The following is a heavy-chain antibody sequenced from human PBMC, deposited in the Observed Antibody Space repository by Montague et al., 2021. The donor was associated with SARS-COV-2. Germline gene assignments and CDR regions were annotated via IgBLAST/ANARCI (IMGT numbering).Heavy chain of an antibody. CDR1: GGSISSSSFY. D-gene: IGHD6-13*01. CDR3: ARVGRQQLGRLSGMDV. V-gene: IGHV4-39*07. J-gene: IGHJ6*02. Sequence: SETLSLTCTVSGGSISSSSFYWGWIRQPAGKGLEWIGSIYYSGSTYYXSSLKSRVTISVDTSKNQFSLRLSSVTAADTAVYYCARVGRQQLGRLSGMDVWGQGTTVTVSS. CDR2: IYYSGST.